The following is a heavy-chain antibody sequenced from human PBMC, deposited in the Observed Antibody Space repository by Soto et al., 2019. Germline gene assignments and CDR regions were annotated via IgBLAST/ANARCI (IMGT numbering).Heavy chain of an antibody. CDR2: ISYDGSNK. Sequence: GGSLRLSCAASGFTFSSYGMHWVRQAPGKGLEWVAVISYDGSNKYYADSVKGRFTISRDNSKNTLYLQMNSLRAEDTAVYYCAKESGGRGYYYYGMDVWGQGTTVTVSS. CDR3: AKESGGRGYYYYGMDV. V-gene: IGHV3-30*18. J-gene: IGHJ6*02. CDR1: GFTFSSYG. D-gene: IGHD3-10*01.